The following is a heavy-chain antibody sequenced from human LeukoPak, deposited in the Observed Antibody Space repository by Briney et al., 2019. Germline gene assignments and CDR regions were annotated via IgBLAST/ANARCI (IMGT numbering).Heavy chain of an antibody. CDR3: ARVRAYYYDSSGLGAFDI. D-gene: IGHD3-22*01. CDR1: GYTFTSHA. CDR2: MNPSGGST. Sequence: ASVKVSCKASGYTFTSHAMHWVRQAPGQGLEWMGIMNPSGGSTSYAEKFQGRVTMTRDTSTSTVYMELSNLRSEDTAVYYCARVRAYYYDSSGLGAFDIWGQGTMVTVSS. V-gene: IGHV1-46*01. J-gene: IGHJ3*02.